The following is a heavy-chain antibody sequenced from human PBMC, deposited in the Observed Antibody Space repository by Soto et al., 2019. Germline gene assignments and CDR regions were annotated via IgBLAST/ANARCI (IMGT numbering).Heavy chain of an antibody. J-gene: IGHJ2*01. D-gene: IGHD1-26*01. Sequence: QVQLMESGGGVVQPGRSLRLSCAASGFTFNPYAMHWVRQAPGKGLEWVAVITPDGTEQYYADSVKGRFTISRDNSKNTLYLQMNSLGLEDMSIYHCAKRGILGAQGMAYFDLWGRGTRVTVSS. CDR2: ITPDGTEQ. V-gene: IGHV3-30*18. CDR3: AKRGILGAQGMAYFDL. CDR1: GFTFNPYA.